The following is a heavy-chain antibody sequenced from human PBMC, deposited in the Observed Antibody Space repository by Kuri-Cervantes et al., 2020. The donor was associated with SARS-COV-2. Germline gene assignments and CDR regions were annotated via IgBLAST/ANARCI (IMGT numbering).Heavy chain of an antibody. J-gene: IGHJ4*02. CDR2: ISYDGSNK. D-gene: IGHD3-22*01. Sequence: GESLKISCAASGFTFSSYAMHWVRQAPGKGLEWVGVISYDGSNKYYADTVKGRFTITRDDSKNTLYLERNSLRAEDTAVYYCARPVDISGYGRTDYWGQGTLVTVSS. CDR1: GFTFSSYA. V-gene: IGHV3-30-3*01. CDR3: ARPVDISGYGRTDY.